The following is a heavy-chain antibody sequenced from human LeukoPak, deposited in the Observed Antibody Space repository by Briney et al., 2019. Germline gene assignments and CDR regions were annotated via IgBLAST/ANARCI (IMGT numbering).Heavy chain of an antibody. Sequence: PGGSLRLSCAASGFTFSSYSMNWVRQAPGKGLEWVSSISSSSSYIYYADSVKGRFTISRDNAKNSLYLQMNSLRAEDTAVYYCARIVVVTAASFDCWGQGTLVTVSS. D-gene: IGHD2-21*02. CDR3: ARIVVVTAASFDC. CDR1: GFTFSSYS. CDR2: ISSSSSYI. J-gene: IGHJ4*02. V-gene: IGHV3-21*01.